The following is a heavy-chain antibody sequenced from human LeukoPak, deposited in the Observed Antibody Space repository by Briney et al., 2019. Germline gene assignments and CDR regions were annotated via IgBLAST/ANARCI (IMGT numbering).Heavy chain of an antibody. CDR3: AELGITMIGGV. J-gene: IGHJ6*04. CDR1: GFTFSNYE. D-gene: IGHD3-10*02. Sequence: GGSLRLSCAASGFTFSNYEMNWVRLAPGKGLEWVSYISSSGSTMYYADSVKGRFTISRDNAKNSLYLQMNSLRAEDTAVYYCAELGITMIGGVWGKGTTVTISS. CDR2: ISSSGSTM. V-gene: IGHV3-48*03.